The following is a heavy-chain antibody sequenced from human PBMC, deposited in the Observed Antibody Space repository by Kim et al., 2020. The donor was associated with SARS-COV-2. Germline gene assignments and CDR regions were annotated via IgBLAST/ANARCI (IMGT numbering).Heavy chain of an antibody. CDR1: GYTFTSYA. J-gene: IGHJ4*02. D-gene: IGHD6-19*01. Sequence: ASVKVSCKASGYTFTSYAMHWVRQAPGQRLEWMGWINAGNGNTKYSQKFQGRVTITRDTSASTAYMELSSLRSEDTAVYYCARSQTRAVAGTWGYWGQGTLVTVSS. V-gene: IGHV1-3*01. CDR3: ARSQTRAVAGTWGY. CDR2: INAGNGNT.